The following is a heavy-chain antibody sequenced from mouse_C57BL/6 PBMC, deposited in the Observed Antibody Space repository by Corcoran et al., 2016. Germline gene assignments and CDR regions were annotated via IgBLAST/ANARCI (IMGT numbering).Heavy chain of an antibody. CDR2: IYPGDGDT. V-gene: IGHV1-80*01. J-gene: IGHJ1*03. D-gene: IGHD1-1*01. CDR3: ARSPYYGSSHWYFDV. Sequence: QVQLQQSGAELVKPGASVKISCKASGYAFSSYWMNWVKQRPGTGLEWIGQIYPGDGDTNYNGKFKGKATLTADKSSSTAYMQLSSLTSEDSAVYFCARSPYYGSSHWYFDVWGTGTTVTVSS. CDR1: GYAFSSYW.